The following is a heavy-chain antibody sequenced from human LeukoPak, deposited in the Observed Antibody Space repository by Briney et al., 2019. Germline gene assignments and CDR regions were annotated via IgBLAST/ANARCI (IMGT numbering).Heavy chain of an antibody. Sequence: ASVKVSCKASGYTFTSCDINWVRQATGQGLEWMGWMNPNSGNTGYAQKFQGRVTMTRNTSISTAYMGLSSLRSEDTAVYYCARSRGRITIFGVVTHYYYYMDVWGKGTTVTVSS. CDR3: ARSRGRITIFGVVTHYYYYMDV. D-gene: IGHD3-3*01. J-gene: IGHJ6*03. CDR2: MNPNSGNT. CDR1: GYTFTSCD. V-gene: IGHV1-8*01.